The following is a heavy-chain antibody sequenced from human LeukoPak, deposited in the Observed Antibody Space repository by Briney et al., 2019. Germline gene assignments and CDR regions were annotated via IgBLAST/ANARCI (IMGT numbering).Heavy chain of an antibody. V-gene: IGHV3-48*01. CDR1: GFTFSSYS. CDR3: ARESPSGWYHFDY. Sequence: GGSLRLSCAASGFTFSSYSMNWVRQAPGKGLEWVSYISSSSSTIYYADSVKGRFTISRDNAKNSLYLQMNSLRAEDTAVYYCARESPSGWYHFDYWGQGTLVTVSS. D-gene: IGHD6-19*01. CDR2: ISSSSSTI. J-gene: IGHJ4*02.